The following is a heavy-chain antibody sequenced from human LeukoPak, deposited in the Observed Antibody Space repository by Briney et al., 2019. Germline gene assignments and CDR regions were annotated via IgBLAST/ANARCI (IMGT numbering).Heavy chain of an antibody. CDR2: IIPIFGTA. CDR1: GGTFSSYA. V-gene: IGHV1-69*05. CDR3: ARGVGADDY. D-gene: IGHD1-26*01. J-gene: IGHJ4*02. Sequence: SVKVSCKVSGGTFSSYAISWVRQAPGQGLEWMGGIIPIFGTANYAQKFQGRVTMTRDTSTSTVYMELSRLRSDDTAVYYCARGVGADDYWGQGTLVTVSS.